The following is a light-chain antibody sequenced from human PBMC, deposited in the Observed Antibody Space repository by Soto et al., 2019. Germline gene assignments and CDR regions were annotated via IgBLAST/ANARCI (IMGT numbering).Light chain of an antibody. CDR3: QQRSNWPIT. V-gene: IGKV3-11*01. Sequence: EIVMTQSPATLSVSPGERAPLSCRASQSVSSYLAWYPQKPGQAPRLLIYDASNRATGIPARFSGSGSGTDFTLTISSLEPEDFAVYYCQQRSNWPITFGQGTRLEIK. CDR1: QSVSSY. J-gene: IGKJ5*01. CDR2: DAS.